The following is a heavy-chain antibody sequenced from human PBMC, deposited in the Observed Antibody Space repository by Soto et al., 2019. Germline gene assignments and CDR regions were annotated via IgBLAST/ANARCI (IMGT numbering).Heavy chain of an antibody. CDR1: GFTFSSYG. CDR3: ARGKTYTPYYYDSSGYQYYFDY. CDR2: IWYDGSNK. Sequence: ESVGGVVQPGRSLRLSCAASGFTFSSYGMHWVRQAPGKGLEWVAVIWYDGSNKYYADSVKGRFTISRDNSKNTLYLQMNSLRAEDTAVYYCARGKTYTPYYYDSSGYQYYFDYWGQGTLVTVSS. D-gene: IGHD3-22*01. V-gene: IGHV3-33*01. J-gene: IGHJ4*02.